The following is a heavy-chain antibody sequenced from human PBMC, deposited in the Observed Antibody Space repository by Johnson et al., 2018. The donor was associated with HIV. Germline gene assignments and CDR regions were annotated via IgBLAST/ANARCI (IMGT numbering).Heavy chain of an antibody. J-gene: IGHJ3*02. CDR1: GFTFSS. Sequence: QVQLVESGGGVVQPGRSLRLSCAASGFTFSSMHWDRQAPGKGLEWVAVISYDGSNKYYADSVKGRFTISRDNSKNTLYLQMNSLETEDTALYYGARDRGTVTTAQMAFDIWGQGTMVTVSS. CDR3: ARDRGTVTTAQMAFDI. CDR2: ISYDGSNK. V-gene: IGHV3-30*04. D-gene: IGHD4-17*01.